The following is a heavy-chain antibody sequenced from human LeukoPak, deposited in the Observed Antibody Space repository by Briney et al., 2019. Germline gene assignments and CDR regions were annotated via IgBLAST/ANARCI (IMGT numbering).Heavy chain of an antibody. D-gene: IGHD3-10*01. CDR2: FDPEDGET. Sequence: ASVKVFCKVSGYTLTELSMHWVRQAPGKGLEWMGRFDPEDGETIYAQKFQGRVTMTADTSTDTVYMELSSLRSEDTAVYYCATEGKMVRGVYTDYWGQGTLVTVSS. CDR1: GYTLTELS. CDR3: ATEGKMVRGVYTDY. V-gene: IGHV1-24*01. J-gene: IGHJ4*02.